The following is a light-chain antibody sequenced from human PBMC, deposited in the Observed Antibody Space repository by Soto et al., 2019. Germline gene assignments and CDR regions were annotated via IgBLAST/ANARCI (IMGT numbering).Light chain of an antibody. CDR1: SSDVGGYDY. Sequence: QSVLTQPASVSGSLGQSIAISCTGTSSDVGGYDYVSWYQQQPDKAPKLMIYEVTKRPSGVSNRFSGSKSGNTASLTISGLQAEDEADYYCSSHTSGSTRVFGTGTKVTVL. J-gene: IGLJ1*01. CDR3: SSHTSGSTRV. V-gene: IGLV2-14*01. CDR2: EVT.